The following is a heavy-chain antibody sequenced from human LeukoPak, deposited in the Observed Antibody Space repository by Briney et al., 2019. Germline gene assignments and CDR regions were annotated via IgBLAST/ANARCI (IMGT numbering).Heavy chain of an antibody. CDR2: IRSKTYRGTT. CDR3: NRGPIQLWLYYGMDV. V-gene: IGHV3-49*04. D-gene: IGHD5-18*01. CDR1: GFTFGDLA. J-gene: IGHJ6*02. Sequence: AAGNLRLYCTASGFTFGDLAMSWVPQAPGIGREGVGFIRSKTYRGTTEYPASVKGRFTLSRDDSQSIAYLQMNSVNTEDTALYYCNRGPIQLWLYYGMDVWGQGTTVTVSS.